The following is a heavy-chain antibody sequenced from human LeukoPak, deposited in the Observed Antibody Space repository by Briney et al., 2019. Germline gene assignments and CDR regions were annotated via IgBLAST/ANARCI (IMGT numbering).Heavy chain of an antibody. V-gene: IGHV3-53*01. D-gene: IGHD4-11*01. J-gene: IGHJ6*02. CDR2: IYRGGST. CDR1: GFTVSSNY. Sequence: GGSLRLSCAASGFTVSSNYMSWVRQAPGKGLEWVSVIYRGGSTYYADSVKGRFTISRDSSKNTLYLQMNSLGAEDTAVYYCARAFSNYYYYYYGMDVWGQGTTVTVSS. CDR3: ARAFSNYYYYYYGMDV.